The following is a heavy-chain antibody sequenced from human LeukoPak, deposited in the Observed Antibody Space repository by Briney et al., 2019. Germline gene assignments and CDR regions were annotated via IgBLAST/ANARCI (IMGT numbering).Heavy chain of an antibody. Sequence: SETLSLTCTVSGGSVSSGSYYWSWIRQPPGKGLEWIGYIYYSGSTNYNPSLKSRVTISVDTSKNQFSLKLSSVTAADTAVYYCARGVGVDTANVDYWGQGTLVTVSS. J-gene: IGHJ4*02. CDR1: GGSVSSGSYY. D-gene: IGHD5-18*01. CDR2: IYYSGST. V-gene: IGHV4-61*01. CDR3: ARGVGVDTANVDY.